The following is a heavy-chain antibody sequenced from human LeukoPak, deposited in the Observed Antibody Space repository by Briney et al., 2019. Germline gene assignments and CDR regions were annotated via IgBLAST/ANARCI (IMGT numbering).Heavy chain of an antibody. J-gene: IGHJ6*03. D-gene: IGHD3-3*01. Sequence: PGGSLRLSCAASGFTFSSYAMHWVRQAPGKGLEYVSAISSNGGSTYYANSVKGRFTISRDNSKNTLYLQMGSLRAEDMAVYYCARMYYDFWSGIRGDYYYYMDVWGKGTTVTDSS. CDR2: ISSNGGST. V-gene: IGHV3-64*01. CDR1: GFTFSSYA. CDR3: ARMYYDFWSGIRGDYYYYMDV.